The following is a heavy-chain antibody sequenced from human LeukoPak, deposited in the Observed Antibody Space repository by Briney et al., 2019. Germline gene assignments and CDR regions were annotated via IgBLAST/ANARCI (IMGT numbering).Heavy chain of an antibody. CDR1: GGSVSSGSYY. V-gene: IGHV4-61*01. CDR2: IYYSGST. CDR3: ARDRFDGRYCSGGSCYVYYYYGMDV. Sequence: SETLSLTCTVSGGSVSSGSYYWSWIRQLPGTGLEWIGYIYYSGSTNYNPSLKSRVTISVDTSKNQFSLKLSSVTAADTAVYYCARDRFDGRYCSGGSCYVYYYYGMDVWGQGTTVTVSS. D-gene: IGHD2-15*01. J-gene: IGHJ6*02.